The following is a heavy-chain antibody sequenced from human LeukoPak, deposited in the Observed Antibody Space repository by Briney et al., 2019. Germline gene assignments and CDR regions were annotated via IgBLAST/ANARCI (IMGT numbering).Heavy chain of an antibody. J-gene: IGHJ4*02. V-gene: IGHV3-43D*03. CDR3: AKDILGYSSGWLFDY. D-gene: IGHD6-19*01. Sequence: GGSLRLSCAASGFTFDDYAMHWVRQAPGKGLEWVSLISWDGGSTYYADSVKGRFTISRDNCKNSLYLQMNSLRAEDTALYYCAKDILGYSSGWLFDYWGQGTLVTVSS. CDR2: ISWDGGST. CDR1: GFTFDDYA.